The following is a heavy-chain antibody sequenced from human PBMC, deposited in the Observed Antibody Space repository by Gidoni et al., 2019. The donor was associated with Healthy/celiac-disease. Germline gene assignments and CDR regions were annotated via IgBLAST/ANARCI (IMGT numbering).Heavy chain of an antibody. CDR1: GFTCSTAW. D-gene: IGHD3-22*01. V-gene: IGHV3-15*07. CDR2: IKSKTDGGTT. Sequence: EVQLVESGGGLVKPGGSLRRSCAASGFTCSTAWMNWVGHDQRKGLEWFGRIKSKTDGGTTDYAAPVKGRFTISRDDSKNTLYLQMNSLKTEDTAVYYCTTDPSDYYDSSGYYYLLGYYGMDVWGQGTTVTVSS. CDR3: TTDPSDYYDSSGYYYLLGYYGMDV. J-gene: IGHJ6*02.